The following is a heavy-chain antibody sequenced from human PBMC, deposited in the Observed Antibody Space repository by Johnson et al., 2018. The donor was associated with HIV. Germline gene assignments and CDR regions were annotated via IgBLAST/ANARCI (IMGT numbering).Heavy chain of an antibody. V-gene: IGHV3-30*03. J-gene: IGHJ3*02. CDR2: ISYDGSNK. CDR3: ARASKVLSSGWSRGAFDI. CDR1: GFTFSSYG. D-gene: IGHD6-19*01. Sequence: QVQLVESGGGVVQPGRSLRLSCVASGFTFSSYGMNWVRQAPGKGLEWVAIISYDGSNKYYADSVTGRFTISRDNSKNTRFLQMNSLRAEDTAVYYCARASKVLSSGWSRGAFDIWGQGTMVTVSS.